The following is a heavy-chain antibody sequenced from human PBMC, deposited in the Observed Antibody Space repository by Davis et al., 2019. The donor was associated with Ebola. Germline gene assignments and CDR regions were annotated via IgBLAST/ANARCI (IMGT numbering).Heavy chain of an antibody. D-gene: IGHD5-18*01. CDR3: ARSGILDY. V-gene: IGHV3-43*02. CDR2: ISGDGGIT. Sequence: GESLKISCAASGFTFDDYAMHWVRQAPWKGLEWVSLISGDGGITYYADSVKGRFTISRDNSKNTLYLQMNSLRAEDTAVYYCARSGILDYWGQGTLVTVSS. J-gene: IGHJ4*02. CDR1: GFTFDDYA.